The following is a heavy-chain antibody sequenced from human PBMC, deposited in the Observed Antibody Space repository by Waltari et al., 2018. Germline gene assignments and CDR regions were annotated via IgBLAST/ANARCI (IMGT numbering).Heavy chain of an antibody. CDR1: GFSLSNARMG. CDR2: IFSNDEK. CDR3: ARTSYDSSGYYCVAFDY. D-gene: IGHD3-22*01. J-gene: IGHJ4*02. Sequence: QVTLKESGPVLVKPTETLTLTCTVSGFSLSNARMGVSWIRQPPGKALEWLAHIFSNDEKSYSTSLQSRLTSSKDTSKSQVVLTMTNMDPVDTATYYCARTSYDSSGYYCVAFDYWGQGTLVTVSS. V-gene: IGHV2-26*01.